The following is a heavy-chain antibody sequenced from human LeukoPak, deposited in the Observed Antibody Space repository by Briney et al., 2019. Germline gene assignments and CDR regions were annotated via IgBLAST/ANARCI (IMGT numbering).Heavy chain of an antibody. D-gene: IGHD3-3*01. V-gene: IGHV1-18*01. Sequence: ASVKVSCKASGYTFTSYDINWVRQATGQGLEWMGWISAYNGNTNYAQKLQGRVTMTTDTSTSTAYMELRSLRSDDTAVYYCARGGSNDFWSGYYTDYWGQGTLVTVSS. CDR3: ARGGSNDFWSGYYTDY. CDR1: GYTFTSYD. J-gene: IGHJ4*02. CDR2: ISAYNGNT.